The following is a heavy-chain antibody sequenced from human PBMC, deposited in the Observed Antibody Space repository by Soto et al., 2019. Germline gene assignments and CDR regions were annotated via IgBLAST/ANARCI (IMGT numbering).Heavy chain of an antibody. CDR3: ARVPYNYDSSGYYYDF. CDR1: GGTFSSYA. D-gene: IGHD3-22*01. Sequence: QVQLVQSGAEVKKPGSSVKVSCKASGGTFSSYAISWVRRAPGQGLEWMGGIIPIFGTANYAQKFQGRVTITADESTSTAYMELSSLRSEDTAVYYCARVPYNYDSSGYYYDFWGQGTLVTVSS. V-gene: IGHV1-69*01. J-gene: IGHJ4*02. CDR2: IIPIFGTA.